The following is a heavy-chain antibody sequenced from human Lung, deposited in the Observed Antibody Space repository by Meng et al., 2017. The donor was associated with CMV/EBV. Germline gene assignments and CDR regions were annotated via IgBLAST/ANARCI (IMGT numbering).Heavy chain of an antibody. Sequence: ASVKVSXQASEYTFTAYYIHWVRQAPGQGLEWMGWIDPNGGGTNYAQKFQDRVTMTSDTSIRTAYMELSRLRSDDAALYYCARERYLVPAASPDYYYYGMDVWGQGXTVTVSS. D-gene: IGHD2-2*01. CDR3: ARERYLVPAASPDYYYYGMDV. V-gene: IGHV1-2*02. CDR2: IDPNGGGT. J-gene: IGHJ6*02. CDR1: EYTFTAYY.